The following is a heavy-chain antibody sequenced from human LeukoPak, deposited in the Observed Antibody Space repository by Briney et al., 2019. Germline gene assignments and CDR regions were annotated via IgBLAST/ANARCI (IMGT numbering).Heavy chain of an antibody. CDR3: AREYYYDSSGYYYVIDY. Sequence: SVKVSCKASGGTFSSYAISWVRQAPGQGLEWMGRIIPIFGTANYAQKFQGRVTITTDDSTSTAYMELSSLRSEDTAVYYCAREYYYDSSGYYYVIDYWGQGTLVTVSS. V-gene: IGHV1-69*05. CDR2: IIPIFGTA. CDR1: GGTFSSYA. D-gene: IGHD3-22*01. J-gene: IGHJ4*02.